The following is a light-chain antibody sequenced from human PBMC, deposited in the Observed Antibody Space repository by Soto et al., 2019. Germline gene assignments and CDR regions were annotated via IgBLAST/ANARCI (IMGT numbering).Light chain of an antibody. Sequence: EFVLTQSPGTLSLSPGERATLSCRASQTVRNNYLAWYQQKPGRAPRLLIYDASSRATGIPDRFSGGGSGTDFTLTIRRMETEDFAVYYCQQFRSYPLTFGGGTKVDI. CDR3: QQFRSYPLT. CDR1: QTVRNNY. J-gene: IGKJ4*01. CDR2: DAS. V-gene: IGKV3-20*01.